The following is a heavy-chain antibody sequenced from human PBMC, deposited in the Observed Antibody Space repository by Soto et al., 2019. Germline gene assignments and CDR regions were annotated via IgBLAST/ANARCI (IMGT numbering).Heavy chain of an antibody. CDR2: VSGSGGST. V-gene: IGHV3-23*01. D-gene: IGHD6-13*01. CDR3: AKGKGGIAASGYLYYYGRDG. J-gene: IGHJ6*02. Sequence: EVQLLEAGGGLVQPGGSLRLACAASGFTFSRYAMCSVRQAPGKGLEWVSAVSGSGGSTYYADSVKGRFTISRANSEGAFYLQMDSVRAEVPAVYYCAKGKGGIAASGYLYYYGRDGLVQVTTVTVAS. CDR1: GFTFSRYA.